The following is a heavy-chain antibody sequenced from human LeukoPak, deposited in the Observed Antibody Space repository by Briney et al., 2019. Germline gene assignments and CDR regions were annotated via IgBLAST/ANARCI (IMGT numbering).Heavy chain of an antibody. CDR1: GGSISSYY. Sequence: SETLSLTCTVSGGSISSYYWSWIWQPAGKGLEWIGRIYTSGSTNYNPSLKSRVTMSVDTSKNQFSLKLSSVTAADTAVYYCAREPSDLYCSGGSCFGGGWFDPWGQGTLVTVSS. V-gene: IGHV4-4*07. D-gene: IGHD2-15*01. CDR3: AREPSDLYCSGGSCFGGGWFDP. J-gene: IGHJ5*02. CDR2: IYTSGST.